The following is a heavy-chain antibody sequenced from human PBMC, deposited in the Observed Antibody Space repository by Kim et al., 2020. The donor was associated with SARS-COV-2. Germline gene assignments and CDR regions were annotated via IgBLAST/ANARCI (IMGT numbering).Heavy chain of an antibody. CDR1: GFTFSDHY. Sequence: GGSLRLSCAASGFTFSDHYMDWVRQAPGKGLEWVGRTRNKANSYTTEYAASVKGRFTISIDDSKNSLYLQMNSLKTEDTAVYYCRVFGYYYDSSGYYQTKKNNYFDYWCQGTLVTVSS. CDR3: RVFGYYYDSSGYYQTKKNNYFDY. V-gene: IGHV3-72*01. D-gene: IGHD3-22*01. CDR2: TRNKANSYTT. J-gene: IGHJ4*02.